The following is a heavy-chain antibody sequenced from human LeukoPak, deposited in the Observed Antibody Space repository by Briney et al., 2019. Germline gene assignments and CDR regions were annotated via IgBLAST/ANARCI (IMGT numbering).Heavy chain of an antibody. J-gene: IGHJ4*02. D-gene: IGHD3-16*02. CDR3: ARGRSDYVWGSYRLPFDY. V-gene: IGHV4-39*07. CDR2: IYYSGST. Sequence: SETLSLTCTVSGGSISSSSYYWGWIRQPPGKGLEWIGSIYYSGSTNYNPSLKSRVTISVDTSKNQFSLKLSSVTAADTAIYYCARGRSDYVWGSYRLPFDYWGQGTLVTVSS. CDR1: GGSISSSSYY.